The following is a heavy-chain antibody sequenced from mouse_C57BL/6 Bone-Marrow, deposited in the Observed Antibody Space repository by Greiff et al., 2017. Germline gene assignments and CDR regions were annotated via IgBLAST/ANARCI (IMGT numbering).Heavy chain of an antibody. V-gene: IGHV1-81*01. J-gene: IGHJ2*03. Sequence: QVQLQQSGAELARPGASVKLSCKASVYTFTRYGISWVKQRTGHGIERIVEIFPRCCNTYYNEPFKGTATLTADKSSSTAYMELRSLTSEDAAVYFCARKQGIYYYYDDGGQGTSRTV. CDR1: VYTFTRYG. CDR3: ARKQGIYYYYDD. CDR2: IFPRCCNT. D-gene: IGHD2-4*01.